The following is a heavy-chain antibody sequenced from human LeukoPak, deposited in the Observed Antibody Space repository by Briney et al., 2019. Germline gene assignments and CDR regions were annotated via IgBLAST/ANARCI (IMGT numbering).Heavy chain of an antibody. V-gene: IGHV4-4*07. Sequence: SETLSLTCTVSGGSISSYYWSWIRQPAGKGLEWIGRIYTSGSTNYNPSLKSRVTISVDTSKNQFSLKLSSVTAADTAVYYCASFTILGRLYAFDIWGQGTMVTVSS. J-gene: IGHJ3*02. CDR1: GGSISSYY. CDR2: IYTSGST. CDR3: ASFTILGRLYAFDI. D-gene: IGHD3-3*01.